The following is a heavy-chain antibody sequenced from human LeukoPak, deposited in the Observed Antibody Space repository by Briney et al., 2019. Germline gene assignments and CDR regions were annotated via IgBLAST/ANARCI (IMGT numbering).Heavy chain of an antibody. CDR3: ARVPGGPAAPFDY. CDR2: ISSSSSTI. D-gene: IGHD2-2*01. CDR1: GFTFSSYS. J-gene: IGHJ4*02. Sequence: GGSLRLSCAASGFTFSSYSMNWVRQAPGKGLEWVSYISSSSSTIYYADSVKGRFTISRDNAKNSLYLQMNSLRAEDTAVYYCARVPGGPAAPFDYWGQGALVTVSS. V-gene: IGHV3-48*01.